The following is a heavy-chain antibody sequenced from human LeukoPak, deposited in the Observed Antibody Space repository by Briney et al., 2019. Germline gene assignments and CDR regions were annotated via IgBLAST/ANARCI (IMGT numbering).Heavy chain of an antibody. V-gene: IGHV5-51*01. J-gene: IGHJ4*02. Sequence: GESLKISCKGSGYNFISYWLGWGRQMPGKGLEWMGIIYPGDSDTRCSPSFQGQVTISADKSISTAYLQWSSLKASDTAMYYCARGDGSGTYYPPTGFWGQGTLVTVSS. CDR2: IYPGDSDT. D-gene: IGHD3-10*01. CDR3: ARGDGSGTYYPPTGF. CDR1: GYNFISYW.